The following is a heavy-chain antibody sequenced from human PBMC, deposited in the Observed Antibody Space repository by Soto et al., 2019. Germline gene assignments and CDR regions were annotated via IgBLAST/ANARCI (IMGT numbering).Heavy chain of an antibody. Sequence: ASVKVSCKASGYTFTSYGISWVRQAPGQGLEWMGWISAYNGNTNYAQKLQGRVTMTTDTSTSTAYMELRSLRSEDTAVYYCARERLPYYYDSSGYPDAFDIWG. CDR1: GYTFTSYG. J-gene: IGHJ3*02. V-gene: IGHV1-18*01. CDR2: ISAYNGNT. D-gene: IGHD3-22*01. CDR3: ARERLPYYYDSSGYPDAFDI.